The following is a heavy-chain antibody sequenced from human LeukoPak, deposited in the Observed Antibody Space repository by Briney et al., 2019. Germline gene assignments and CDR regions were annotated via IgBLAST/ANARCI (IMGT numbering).Heavy chain of an antibody. D-gene: IGHD5-12*01. V-gene: IGHV3-11*04. CDR1: GFTFSDYY. J-gene: IGHJ5*02. CDR3: ARSPGGYSGPFGS. CDR2: ISTSGTAI. Sequence: GGSLRLSCAASGFTFSDYYMTWIRQAPGKGLEWVSYISTSGTAIYYADSVKGRFTISRDNSRNSLYLQMNNLRAEDTAVYYCARSPGGYSGPFGSWGQGTPVTVSS.